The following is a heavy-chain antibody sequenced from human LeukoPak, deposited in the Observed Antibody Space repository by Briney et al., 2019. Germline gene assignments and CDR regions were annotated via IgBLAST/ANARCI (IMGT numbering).Heavy chain of an antibody. CDR2: ISYDGSNK. D-gene: IGHD3-16*01. CDR1: GFTFSSYG. V-gene: IGHV3-30*18. CDR3: AKDYAAAADY. J-gene: IGHJ4*02. Sequence: GGSLRLSCAASGFTFSSYGMHWVRQAPGKGLEWVAVISYDGSNKYYADSVKGRFTISRDNSKSTLYLQMNSLRAEDTAVYYCAKDYAAAADYWGQGTLVTVSS.